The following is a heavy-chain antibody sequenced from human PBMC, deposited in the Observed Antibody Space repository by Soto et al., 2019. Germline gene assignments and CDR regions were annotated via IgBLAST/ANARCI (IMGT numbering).Heavy chain of an antibody. D-gene: IGHD3-22*01. Sequence: ASVKVSCKVSGYTLTELCMHWVRQAPGKGLEWMGGFDPEDGETIYAQKFQGRVTMTEDTSTDTAYMELSSLRSEDTAVYYCATDPYYYDSSGYYLDYWGQGTLVTVSS. CDR1: GYTLTELC. J-gene: IGHJ4*02. CDR3: ATDPYYYDSSGYYLDY. CDR2: FDPEDGET. V-gene: IGHV1-24*01.